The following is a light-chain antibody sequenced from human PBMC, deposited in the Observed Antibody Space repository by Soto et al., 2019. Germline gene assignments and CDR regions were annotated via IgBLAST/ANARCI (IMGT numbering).Light chain of an antibody. CDR1: QSVSSH. CDR3: QQYKTWRT. Sequence: EIVMTQSPGTLSVSPGARVTLSCRASQSVSSHLAWYQQKPGQAPRLLIYGASTRATGIPARFSGSGSGTEFSLTNSCVQSEDFALYYCQQYKTWRTFGQGTKVEIK. J-gene: IGKJ1*01. V-gene: IGKV3-15*01. CDR2: GAS.